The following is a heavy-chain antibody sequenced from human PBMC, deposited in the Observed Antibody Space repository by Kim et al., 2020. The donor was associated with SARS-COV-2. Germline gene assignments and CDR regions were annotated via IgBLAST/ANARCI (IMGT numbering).Heavy chain of an antibody. CDR1: GFTFTSYD. Sequence: GGSLRLSCATSGFTFTSYDMHWVRQAPGKGLEWVAVIWSDGSIKYYADSVKGRFTISRDNSKNTLYLQMNSLRAEDTAMYYCARDFGGDFWRGYLGYWGQGTLVTVSS. J-gene: IGHJ4*02. V-gene: IGHV3-33*01. CDR2: IWSDGSIK. D-gene: IGHD3-3*01. CDR3: ARDFGGDFWRGYLGY.